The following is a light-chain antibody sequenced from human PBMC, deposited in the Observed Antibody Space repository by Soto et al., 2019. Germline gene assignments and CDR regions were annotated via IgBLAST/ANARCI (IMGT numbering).Light chain of an antibody. V-gene: IGKV3-11*01. CDR1: QNINNF. J-gene: IGKJ1*01. Sequence: VLTQSPATLSLSPGDRATLSCRAGQNINNFIAWYQHKPGQAPRLLISDASNRATGIPGRFSGSGSGTDFTLTITSLESEDFAVYYCQHRGRFGQGTKVDIK. CDR2: DAS. CDR3: QHRGR.